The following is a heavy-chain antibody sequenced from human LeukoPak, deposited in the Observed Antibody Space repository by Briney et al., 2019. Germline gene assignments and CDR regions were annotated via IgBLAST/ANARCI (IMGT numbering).Heavy chain of an antibody. V-gene: IGHV3-30*18. D-gene: IGHD6-13*01. CDR1: GFTFSSYG. CDR3: AEDRSRPGFYYYYGMDV. CDR2: ISYDGSNK. J-gene: IGHJ6*02. Sequence: HPGGSLRLSCAASGFTFSSYGMHWVRQAPGKGLEWVAVISYDGSNKYYADSVKGRFTISRDNSKNTLYLQMNSLRAEDTAVYYCAEDRSRPGFYYYYGMDVWGQGTTVTVSS.